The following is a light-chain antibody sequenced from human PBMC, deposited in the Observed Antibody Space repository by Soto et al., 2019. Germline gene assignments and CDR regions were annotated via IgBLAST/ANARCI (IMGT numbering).Light chain of an antibody. V-gene: IGLV3-1*01. J-gene: IGLJ2*01. CDR1: KLGDKY. CDR3: QAWDSRV. Sequence: SYELTQPPSVSASPGQTASITCSGDKLGDKYACWYQQKPGQSPVLVIYQDSKRPSGIPERFSGSNSGNTATLTISGTQAMDEADYYCQAWDSRVFGGGTKVTVL. CDR2: QDS.